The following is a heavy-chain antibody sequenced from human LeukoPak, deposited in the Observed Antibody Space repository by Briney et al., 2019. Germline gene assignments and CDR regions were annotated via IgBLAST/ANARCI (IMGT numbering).Heavy chain of an antibody. Sequence: SETLSLTCTVSGGSISSGSYYWSWIRQPAGKGLEWIGRIYTTGSINYNPSLKSRVTISVDTSKNQFSLKLSSVTAADTAVYYCARGAYGSGSTKVFDIWGQGTMVTVSS. V-gene: IGHV4-61*02. J-gene: IGHJ3*02. CDR3: ARGAYGSGSTKVFDI. D-gene: IGHD3-10*01. CDR2: IYTTGSI. CDR1: GGSISSGSYY.